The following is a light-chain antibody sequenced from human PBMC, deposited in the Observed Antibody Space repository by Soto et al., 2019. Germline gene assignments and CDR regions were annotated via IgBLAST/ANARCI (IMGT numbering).Light chain of an antibody. CDR1: QSISANY. CDR2: GVS. Sequence: EIVLTQSPGTLSLSPGERATLSCRASQSISANYLAWYQQKPGQAPRLLIYGVSIRATGIPDRFAGSGSGPDFTLTIRRLEPEDFAVYYCHQYGVSPKTFGQGTKVDSK. J-gene: IGKJ1*01. V-gene: IGKV3-20*01. CDR3: HQYGVSPKT.